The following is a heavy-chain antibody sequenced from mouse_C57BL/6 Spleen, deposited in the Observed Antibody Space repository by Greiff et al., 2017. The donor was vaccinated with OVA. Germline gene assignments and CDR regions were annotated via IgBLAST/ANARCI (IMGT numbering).Heavy chain of an antibody. Sequence: VQLQQSGAELAKPGASVKLSCKASGYTFTSYWMHWVKQRPGQGLEWIGYINPSSGYTKYNQKFKDKATFTADKSSSTAYMQLSSLTYEDSAVYYCAREDFGGPHYDYWGQGTTLTVSS. CDR1: GYTFTSYW. J-gene: IGHJ2*01. CDR3: AREDFGGPHYDY. V-gene: IGHV1-7*01. CDR2: INPSSGYT.